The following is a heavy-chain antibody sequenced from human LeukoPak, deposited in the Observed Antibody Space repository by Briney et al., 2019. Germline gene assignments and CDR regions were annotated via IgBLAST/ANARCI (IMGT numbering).Heavy chain of an antibody. Sequence: GGSLRLSCAGSGFIFRSYAMHWVRQSPGKGLEYVSGISGDGLSTFYASSVKGRFNISRDNSKSTLYLHMGSLREDDMAVYYCTRDRYCRVINCYTGFDYWGQGALVAVSS. D-gene: IGHD3-16*02. V-gene: IGHV3-64*01. CDR2: ISGDGLST. CDR1: GFIFRSYA. CDR3: TRDRYCRVINCYTGFDY. J-gene: IGHJ4*02.